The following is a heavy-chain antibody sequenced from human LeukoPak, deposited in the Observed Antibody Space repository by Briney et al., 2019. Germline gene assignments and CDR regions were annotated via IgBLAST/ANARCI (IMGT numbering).Heavy chain of an antibody. CDR2: IYYSGST. Sequence: PSETLSLTCTISGGSISNYYWSWIRQPPGKGLEWIGYIYYSGSTNYNPSLKSRVTMSVDTSKNQFSLKLSSVTAADTAVYYCARGVGGYCSSTSCSDYWGQGTLVTVSS. J-gene: IGHJ4*02. D-gene: IGHD2-2*01. CDR1: GGSISNYY. V-gene: IGHV4-59*12. CDR3: ARGVGGYCSSTSCSDY.